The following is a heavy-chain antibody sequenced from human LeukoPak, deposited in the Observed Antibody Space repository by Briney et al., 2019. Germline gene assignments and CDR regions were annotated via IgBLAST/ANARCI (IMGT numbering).Heavy chain of an antibody. CDR1: GFTFSSYS. CDR2: ISPASSTI. J-gene: IGHJ4*02. D-gene: IGHD4-17*01. CDR3: AKEIWPTVTTPGHTYFDY. Sequence: GGSLRLSCAASGFTFSSYSMNWVRQTPGKRLEWVSYISPASSTIYYADSVKGRFTISRDNAKNSLYLQMNSLRAEDTAVYYCAKEIWPTVTTPGHTYFDYWGQGALVTVSS. V-gene: IGHV3-48*01.